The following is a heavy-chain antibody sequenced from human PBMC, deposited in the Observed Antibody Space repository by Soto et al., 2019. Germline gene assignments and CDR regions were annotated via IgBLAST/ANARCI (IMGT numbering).Heavy chain of an antibody. Sequence: PGGSLRLSCAASGFTFSSYSMNWVRQAPGKGLEWVSSIGGSSDSLSYADSVKGRFTISRDNAQMSLYLQMSSLRAEDTAVYYCGRELYGEYAIDSWGQGNLVTGSS. D-gene: IGHD4-17*01. CDR1: GFTFSSYS. V-gene: IGHV3-21*01. CDR2: IGGSSDSL. J-gene: IGHJ4*02. CDR3: GRELYGEYAIDS.